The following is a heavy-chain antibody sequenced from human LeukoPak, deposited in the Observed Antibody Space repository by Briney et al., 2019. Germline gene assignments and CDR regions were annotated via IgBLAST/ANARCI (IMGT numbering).Heavy chain of an antibody. CDR2: IYYSGST. J-gene: IGHJ5*02. Sequence: SETLSLTCTVSGGSISSSSYYWGWIRQPPGKGLEWIGSIYYSGSTYYNPSLKSRVTISVDTSKNQFSLKLSSVTAADTAVYYCARVGFPSKNSIAARPVNWFDPWGQGTLVTVSS. CDR1: GGSISSSSYY. V-gene: IGHV4-39*07. CDR3: ARVGFPSKNSIAARPVNWFDP. D-gene: IGHD6-6*01.